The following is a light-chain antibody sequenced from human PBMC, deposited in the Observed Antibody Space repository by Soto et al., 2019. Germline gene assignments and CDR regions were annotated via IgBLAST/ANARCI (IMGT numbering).Light chain of an antibody. CDR2: GNS. V-gene: IGLV1-40*01. Sequence: QSVLTQPPSVSGAPGQRVTISCTGSSSNIGAGYDVHWYQQLPGTAPKLLIYGNSNRPSGVPDRFSGSKSGTAASLAITVLRAEDEADYYCQSYDSSRSGVVFGGGTKLTVL. J-gene: IGLJ2*01. CDR3: QSYDSSRSGVV. CDR1: SSNIGAGYD.